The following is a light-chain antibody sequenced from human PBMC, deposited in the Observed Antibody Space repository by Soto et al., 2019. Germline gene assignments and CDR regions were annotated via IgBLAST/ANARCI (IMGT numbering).Light chain of an antibody. CDR3: QQSYSTHT. CDR1: QSISSY. Sequence: DIQMTQSPSSLSASVGDRVTLTCRARQSISSYLNWYQQKPGKAPKLLIYAASSLQSGVPSRFSGSGSGTDFTLTISSLQPEDFATYYCQQSYSTHTFGGGTKVEIK. V-gene: IGKV1-39*01. CDR2: AAS. J-gene: IGKJ4*01.